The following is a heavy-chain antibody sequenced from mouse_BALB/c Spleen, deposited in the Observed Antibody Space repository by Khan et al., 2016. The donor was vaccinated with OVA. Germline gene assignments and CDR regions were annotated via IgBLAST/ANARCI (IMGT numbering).Heavy chain of an antibody. V-gene: IGHV1S81*02. J-gene: IGHJ2*01. CDR1: GYTFTSYW. CDR2: TNPTNGRT. CDR3: ERIKKIVATYFDY. D-gene: IGHD1-1*01. Sequence: QVQLQQSGAELVKAGASVKMSCKASGYTFTSYWMHWVKQRLGQGLEWFAETNPTNGRTYYNEKFKSKATLTVDKSSSTAYMLLSGPTFEDSAVYYGERIKKIVATYFDYGGQGTTLTVSS.